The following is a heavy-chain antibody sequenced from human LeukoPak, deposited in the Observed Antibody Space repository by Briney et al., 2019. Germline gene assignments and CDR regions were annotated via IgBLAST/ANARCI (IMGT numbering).Heavy chain of an antibody. CDR2: ISSSSSYI. Sequence: TGGSLRLSCAASGFTFSSYSMTWVRQAPGKGLEWVSSISSSSSYIYYADSVKGRFTISRDNAKNSLYLQMNSLRAEDTAVYYCARVLLGSSTSCSDYWGQGTLVTVSS. V-gene: IGHV3-21*01. D-gene: IGHD2-2*01. CDR1: GFTFSSYS. J-gene: IGHJ4*02. CDR3: ARVLLGSSTSCSDY.